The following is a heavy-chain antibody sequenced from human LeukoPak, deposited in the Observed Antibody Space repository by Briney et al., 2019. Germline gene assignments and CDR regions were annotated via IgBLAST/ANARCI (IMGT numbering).Heavy chain of an antibody. D-gene: IGHD1-7*01. V-gene: IGHV1-2*02. CDR1: GYTFTGYY. CDR2: INPNSGGT. CDR3: ARETTLYYGMDV. J-gene: IGHJ6*02. Sequence: ASVKVSCKASGYTFTGYYMHWVRQAPGQGLEWMGWINPNSGGTNYAQKFQGRVTMTRDTSISTAYTELSRLRSDDTAVYYCARETTLYYGMDVWGQGTTVTVSS.